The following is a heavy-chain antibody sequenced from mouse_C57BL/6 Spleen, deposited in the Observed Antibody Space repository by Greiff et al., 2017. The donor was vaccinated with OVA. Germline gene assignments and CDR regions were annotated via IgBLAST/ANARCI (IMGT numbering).Heavy chain of an antibody. J-gene: IGHJ2*01. CDR2: IDPSDSYT. D-gene: IGHD1-1*01. V-gene: IGHV1-50*01. Sequence: VQLQQPGAELVKPGASVKLSCKASGYTFTSYWMQWVKQRPGQGLEWIGEIDPSDSYTNYNQKFKGKATLTVDTSSSTAYLQRSSLTSEDSAVYYCAKAVLRSIDYWGQGTTLTVSS. CDR1: GYTFTSYW. CDR3: AKAVLRSIDY.